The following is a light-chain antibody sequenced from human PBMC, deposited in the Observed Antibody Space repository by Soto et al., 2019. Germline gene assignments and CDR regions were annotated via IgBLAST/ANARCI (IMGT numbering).Light chain of an antibody. CDR2: VNTDGSH. J-gene: IGLJ2*01. V-gene: IGLV4-69*01. CDR3: QTWGTGTHVV. CDR1: RGHSNFA. Sequence: QLVLTQSPSASASLGASVKLTCTRSRGHSNFAIAWHQQQPDRGPRYLMKVNTDGSHDKGDGIPDRFSGSTSGAERFLTISSLQSEDEADYYCQTWGTGTHVVFGGGTKLTVL.